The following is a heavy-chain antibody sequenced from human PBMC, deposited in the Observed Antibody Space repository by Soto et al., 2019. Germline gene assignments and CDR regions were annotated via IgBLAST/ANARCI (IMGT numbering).Heavy chain of an antibody. Sequence: QVQLQESGPGLVKPSGTLSLTCAVSGGSISSNNWWSWVRQPPGKGLEWIGEIYHSGSTNYNPSLKSRVTISVDKSKNQFSLKLRSVTAADTAVYYCARSSRYYYDSSEGHFDYWGQGTLVTVSS. CDR3: ARSSRYYYDSSEGHFDY. D-gene: IGHD3-22*01. J-gene: IGHJ4*02. CDR2: IYHSGST. CDR1: GGSISSNNW. V-gene: IGHV4-4*02.